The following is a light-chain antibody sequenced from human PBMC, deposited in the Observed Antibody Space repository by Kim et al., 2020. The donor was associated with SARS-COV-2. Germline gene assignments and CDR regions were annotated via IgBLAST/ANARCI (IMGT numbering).Light chain of an antibody. V-gene: IGKV3-15*01. CDR3: QQYYLWPRT. CDR1: QRINNN. J-gene: IGKJ4*02. Sequence: VSPGERVPLSCRASQRINNNLAWYHQKPGQAPRLVIYGASTRATGIPARFSGSGSGTEFTLTISSLQPEDSAVYYCQQYYLWPRTFGVGTKVDI. CDR2: GAS.